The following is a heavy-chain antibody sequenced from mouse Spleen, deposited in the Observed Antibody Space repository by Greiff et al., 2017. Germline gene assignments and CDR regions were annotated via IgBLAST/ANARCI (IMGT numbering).Heavy chain of an antibody. CDR3: ARGDSPGFAY. V-gene: IGHV1-53*01. CDR2: IYPSNGDI. Sequence: QVQLQQSGAELVKPGASVKLSCKASGYTFISYCIHWVKQRPGQGLEWIGYIYPSNGDINYNEKFKSKATLTVDKSSSTAYMQLTSLTSEDSAVFYYARGDSPGFAYWGQRTLVTVSA. J-gene: IGHJ3*01. CDR1: GYTFISYC. D-gene: IGHD3-2*02.